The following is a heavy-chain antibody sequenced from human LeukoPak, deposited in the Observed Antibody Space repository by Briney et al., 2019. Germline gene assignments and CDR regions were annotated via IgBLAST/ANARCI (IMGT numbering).Heavy chain of an antibody. Sequence: GGSLRLSRAVSGFAFSGFWMSWVPQAPGKGLEWVASIKQDESEKYFVDSVKGRFTISRDNAKNSLYLQMNSLRAEDTAVYYCATEPTYSYGSGSLDNWGKGTLVTVSS. D-gene: IGHD3-10*01. CDR1: GFAFSGFW. CDR2: IKQDESEK. V-gene: IGHV3-7*01. CDR3: ATEPTYSYGSGSLDN. J-gene: IGHJ4*02.